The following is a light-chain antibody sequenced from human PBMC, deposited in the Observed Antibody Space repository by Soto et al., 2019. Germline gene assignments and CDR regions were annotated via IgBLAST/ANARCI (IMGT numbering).Light chain of an antibody. Sequence: EIVMTQSPATLSVSPGERATLSCRASQSVSSNLAWYQQKPGQAPRLLIYGASTRHTGIPARFSGSGSGTEFTLTISSLQSEDFALYYCQQYNNWPPLTFGGGTKVEI. J-gene: IGKJ4*01. CDR3: QQYNNWPPLT. V-gene: IGKV3-15*01. CDR1: QSVSSN. CDR2: GAS.